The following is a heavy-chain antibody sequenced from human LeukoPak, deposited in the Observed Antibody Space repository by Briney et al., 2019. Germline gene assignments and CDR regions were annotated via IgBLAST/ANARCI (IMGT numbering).Heavy chain of an antibody. CDR2: IIPIFGTA. D-gene: IGHD4-17*01. CDR3: AREPALEDDYGGYSRSRDPFDI. J-gene: IGHJ3*02. V-gene: IGHV1-69*13. CDR1: GGTFSSYA. Sequence: ASVKVSCKASGGTFSSYAISWVRQAPGQGLEWTGGIIPIFGTANYAQKFQGRVTITADESTSTAYMELSSLRSEDTAVYYCAREPALEDDYGGYSRSRDPFDIWGQGTMVTVSS.